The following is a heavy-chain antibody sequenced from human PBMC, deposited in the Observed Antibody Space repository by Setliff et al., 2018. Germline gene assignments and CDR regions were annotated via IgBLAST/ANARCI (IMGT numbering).Heavy chain of an antibody. Sequence: SVQVSCKASGGTFSSKAISWVRQAPGQGLEWMGGFIPSFGTANYAQKFQGRLTITADESTSKAHMELNSLRSEDTAIYYCARDSYGDNLPYNWFAPWGQGTLVTVSS. J-gene: IGHJ5*02. CDR3: ARDSYGDNLPYNWFAP. CDR2: FIPSFGTA. D-gene: IGHD4-17*01. CDR1: GGTFSSKA. V-gene: IGHV1-69*13.